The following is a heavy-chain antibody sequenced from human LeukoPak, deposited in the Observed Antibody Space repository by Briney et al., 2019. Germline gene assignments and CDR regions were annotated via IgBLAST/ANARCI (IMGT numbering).Heavy chain of an antibody. D-gene: IGHD2-21*02. CDR1: GFTFSSYA. CDR3: ARVSAEQVVTAILGRIDY. V-gene: IGHV3-30-3*01. Sequence: GGSLRLSCAASGFTFSSYAMHWVRQAPGKGLEWVAVISYDGSNKYYADSVKGRFTISRDNSKNTLYLQMNSLRAEDTAVYYCARVSAEQVVTAILGRIDYWGQGTLVTVSS. J-gene: IGHJ4*01. CDR2: ISYDGSNK.